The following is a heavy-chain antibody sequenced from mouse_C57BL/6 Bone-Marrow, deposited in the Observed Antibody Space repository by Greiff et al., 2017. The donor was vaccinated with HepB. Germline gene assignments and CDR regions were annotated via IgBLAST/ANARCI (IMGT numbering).Heavy chain of an antibody. CDR1: GYTFTSYW. Sequence: QVQLQQSGAELVKPGASVKMSCKASGYTFTSYWITWVKQRPGQGLEWIGDIYPGSGSTNYNEKFKSKATLTVDTSSSTAYMQLSSLTSEYSAVYYCASHTSLYDGYYVWFAYWGQGTLVTVSA. V-gene: IGHV1-55*01. CDR2: IYPGSGST. J-gene: IGHJ3*01. D-gene: IGHD2-3*01. CDR3: ASHTSLYDGYYVWFAY.